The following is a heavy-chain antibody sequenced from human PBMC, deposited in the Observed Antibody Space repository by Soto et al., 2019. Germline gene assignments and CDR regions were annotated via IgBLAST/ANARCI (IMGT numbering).Heavy chain of an antibody. CDR3: ARGLKYYYCSGSYYKAPVYYYGLDV. CDR2: SNHSGST. CDR1: GGSFSGYY. D-gene: IGHD3-10*01. Sequence: SETLSLTCAVYGGSFSGYYWSCIRQPPGKGLEGIGESNHSGSTNYNPSLKSRVTISVDTSKNQFSLKLSSVTASDTAVYYCARGLKYYYCSGSYYKAPVYYYGLDVWVQGTTVTVSS. J-gene: IGHJ6*02. V-gene: IGHV4-34*01.